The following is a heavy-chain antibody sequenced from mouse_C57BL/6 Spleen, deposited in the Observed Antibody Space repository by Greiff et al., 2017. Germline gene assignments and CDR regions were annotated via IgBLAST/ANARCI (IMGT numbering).Heavy chain of an antibody. CDR2: INPNYGTP. V-gene: IGHV1-39*01. CDR3: ARLDSSGYVGY. D-gene: IGHD3-2*01. CDR1: GYSFTDYN. J-gene: IGHJ2*01. Sequence: EVQLVESGPELVKPGASVKISCKASGYSFTDYNMNWVKQSNGKSLEWIGVINPNYGTPSSNQKCKGKATLTVDQSSSTAYMQLNSMTSEDSEVYYCARLDSSGYVGYWGKGITLTFSS.